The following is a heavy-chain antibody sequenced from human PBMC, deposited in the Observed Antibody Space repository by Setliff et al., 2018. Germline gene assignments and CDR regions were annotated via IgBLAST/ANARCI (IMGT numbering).Heavy chain of an antibody. CDR3: ARASRFGTVKWRGDYYMDV. V-gene: IGHV7-4-1*02. CDR2: INTNTGNP. Sequence: VASVKVSCKASGYMFTTYAMSWIRQVPGQGFEWMGWINTNTGNPIYVQGFTGRFVFSLDTSVSTAYLQISSLKPGDTAVYYCARASRFGTVKWRGDYYMDVWGKGTTVTVSS. D-gene: IGHD3-10*01. CDR1: GYMFTTYA. J-gene: IGHJ6*03.